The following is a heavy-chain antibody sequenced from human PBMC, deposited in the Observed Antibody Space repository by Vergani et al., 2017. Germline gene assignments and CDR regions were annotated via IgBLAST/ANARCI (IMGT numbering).Heavy chain of an antibody. V-gene: IGHV3-15*01. D-gene: IGHD2-2*02. CDR1: GFSFRGHG. CDR3: YTYYHDY. Sequence: VHLVESGGGVVQPGRSLTLSCVASGFSFRGHGMHWVRQAPGKGLEWIGRIRSKNDGGTADYAAPLKGRFTISRDDSKDSAFLLVNNLKTEDTAVYFCYTYYHDYWGQGTLVTVSS. CDR2: IRSKNDGGTA. J-gene: IGHJ4*02.